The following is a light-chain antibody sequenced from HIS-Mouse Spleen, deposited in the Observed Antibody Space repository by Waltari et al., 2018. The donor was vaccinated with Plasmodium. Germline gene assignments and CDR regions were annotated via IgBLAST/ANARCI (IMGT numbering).Light chain of an antibody. CDR1: NIGSNN. J-gene: IGLJ3*02. CDR3: QVWDSSTV. V-gene: IGLV3-9*01. Sequence: SYELTQPLSVSVALGQTARITCGGNNIGSNNVHGYQQKPGQAPVLVIYRDSNRPSGIPERFSGSNSGNTATLTISRAQAGDEADYYCQVWDSSTVFGGGTKLTVL. CDR2: RDS.